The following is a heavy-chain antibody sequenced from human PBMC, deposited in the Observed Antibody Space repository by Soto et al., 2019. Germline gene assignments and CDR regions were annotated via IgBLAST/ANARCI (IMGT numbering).Heavy chain of an antibody. CDR3: ARAPSSLGVVITYYFDY. CDR1: GGTFSSYA. D-gene: IGHD3-3*01. J-gene: IGHJ4*02. V-gene: IGHV1-69*06. Sequence: GASVEVSCRASGGTFSSYAISWVRQAPGQGLEWMGGIIPIFGTANYAQKFQGRVTITADKSTSTAYMELSSLRSEDTAVYYCARAPSSLGVVITYYFDYWGQGTLVTVSS. CDR2: IIPIFGTA.